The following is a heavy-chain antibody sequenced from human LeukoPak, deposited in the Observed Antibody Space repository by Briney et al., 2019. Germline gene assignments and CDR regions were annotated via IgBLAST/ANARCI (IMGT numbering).Heavy chain of an antibody. Sequence: ASVKVSCKASGYTFTSYDINWVRQATGQGLEWMGWMNPNSGNTGYAQKLQGRVTMTTDTSTSTAYMELRSLRSDDTAVYYCARGYDILTGYYTPYWFDPWGQGTLVTVSS. CDR2: MNPNSGNT. V-gene: IGHV1-8*01. CDR1: GYTFTSYD. D-gene: IGHD3-9*01. CDR3: ARGYDILTGYYTPYWFDP. J-gene: IGHJ5*02.